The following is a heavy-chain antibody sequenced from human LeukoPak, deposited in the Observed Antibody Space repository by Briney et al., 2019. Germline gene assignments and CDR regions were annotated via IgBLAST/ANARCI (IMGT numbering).Heavy chain of an antibody. V-gene: IGHV3-21*01. Sequence: GGSLRLSCAASGFTFSTYSMNWVRQAPGKGLEWVSSISGSSNYIFYADSVKGRFTISRDNAENSLYLQMNSLRAEDTAVYYCARDLRYRLLSEFDYWGQGTLVTVSS. D-gene: IGHD2-2*01. CDR1: GFTFSTYS. CDR3: ARDLRYRLLSEFDY. J-gene: IGHJ4*02. CDR2: ISGSSNYI.